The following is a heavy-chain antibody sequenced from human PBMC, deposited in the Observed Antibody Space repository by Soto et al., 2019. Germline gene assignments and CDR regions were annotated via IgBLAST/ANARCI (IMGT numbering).Heavy chain of an antibody. J-gene: IGHJ4*02. CDR1: GFTFSSYA. V-gene: IGHV3-64D*06. CDR3: VKDRYVDY. Sequence: SGGSLRLSCSVSGFTFSSYAMHWVRQAPGKGLEYVASISSEGASTYHADSVKGRFIISRDNSKNTLYLQMSSLRAEDTAVYYCVKDRYVDYWGQGILVTVSS. CDR2: ISSEGAST.